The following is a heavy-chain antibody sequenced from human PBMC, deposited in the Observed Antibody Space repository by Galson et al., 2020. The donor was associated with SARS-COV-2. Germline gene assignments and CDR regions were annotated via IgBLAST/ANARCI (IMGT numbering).Heavy chain of an antibody. D-gene: IGHD3-22*01. J-gene: IGHJ4*02. CDR1: GFTFSSYA. V-gene: IGHV3-30-3*01. CDR3: ARNYYDSSGSIDY. Sequence: GESLKISCAASGFTFSSYAMHWVRQAPGKGLEWVAVISYDGSNKYYADSVKGRFTISRDNSKNTLYLQMNSLRAEDTAVYYCARNYYDSSGSIDYWGQGTLVTVSS. CDR2: ISYDGSNK.